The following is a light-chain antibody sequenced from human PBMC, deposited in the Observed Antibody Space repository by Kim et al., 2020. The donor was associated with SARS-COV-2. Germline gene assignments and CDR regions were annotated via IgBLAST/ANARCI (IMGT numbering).Light chain of an antibody. J-gene: IGLJ2*01. CDR2: HDS. CDR3: QAWDSSTVV. Sequence: VSPGQPATITSSGDNLGDKFSCWYQQTPGHSPCLVLYHDSKRPSGIPERFSGSTSGNTATLTISGTQAMDEADYYCQAWDSSTVVFGGGTQLTVL. CDR1: NLGDKF. V-gene: IGLV3-1*01.